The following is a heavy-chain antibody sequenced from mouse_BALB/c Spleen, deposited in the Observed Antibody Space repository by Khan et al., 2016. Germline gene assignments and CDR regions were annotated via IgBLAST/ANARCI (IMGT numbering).Heavy chain of an antibody. J-gene: IGHJ2*01. Sequence: EVQLQESGPGLVKPSQSLSLTCTVTGYSITSGYGWNWIRQFPGNKLEWMGYISYSGSTNYNPSLKSRISFTRDTSKNQFFLQLNSGTTEDKAKYYCARPARIYYWDEGTALAVS. CDR3: ARPARIYY. CDR2: ISYSGST. V-gene: IGHV3-2*02. CDR1: GYSITSGYG. D-gene: IGHD1-2*01.